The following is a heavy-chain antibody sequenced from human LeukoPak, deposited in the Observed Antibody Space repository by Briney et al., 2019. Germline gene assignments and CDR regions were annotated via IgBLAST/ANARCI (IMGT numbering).Heavy chain of an antibody. J-gene: IGHJ4*02. D-gene: IGHD3-10*01. CDR2: INSDGSST. Sequence: GGSLRLSCAASGFTFSSYWMHWVRQAPGKGLVWVSRINSDGSSTIYADSVKGRSTFSRDNAKNTLYLQMNSLRAEDMAVYYCTRHLNYYLDYWGQGTLVTVSS. CDR3: TRHLNYYLDY. CDR1: GFTFSSYW. V-gene: IGHV3-74*01.